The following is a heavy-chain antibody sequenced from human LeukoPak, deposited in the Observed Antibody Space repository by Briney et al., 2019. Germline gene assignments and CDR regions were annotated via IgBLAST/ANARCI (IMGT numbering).Heavy chain of an antibody. CDR1: GYTSINYN. J-gene: IGHJ4*02. CDR3: ARGVPLGYCTYGVCYPPYYFDY. D-gene: IGHD2-8*01. CDR2: VNPRSGNA. Sequence: GASVKVSCTASGYTSINYNINWVRQATGQGLEWMGWVNPRSGNAGYLQKFQGRLTITRDASVDTAYMDLSSLSSEDTAVYYCARGVPLGYCTYGVCYPPYYFDYWGQGTLVTASS. V-gene: IGHV1-8*03.